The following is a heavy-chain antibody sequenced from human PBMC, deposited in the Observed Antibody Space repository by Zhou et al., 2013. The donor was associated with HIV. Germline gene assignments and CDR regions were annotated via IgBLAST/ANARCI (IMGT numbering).Heavy chain of an antibody. CDR1: GGTFSSYA. CDR2: IIPILGIA. CDR3: ASVDVVPAVHAFDI. V-gene: IGHV1-69*04. J-gene: IGHJ3*02. D-gene: IGHD2-2*01. Sequence: QVQLVQSGAEVKKPGSSVKVSCKASGGTFSSYAISWVRQAPGQGLEWMGRIIPILGIANYAQKFQGRVTITADKSTSTAYMELSSLRSEDTAVYYCASVDVVPAVHAFDIWGQGTMVTVSS.